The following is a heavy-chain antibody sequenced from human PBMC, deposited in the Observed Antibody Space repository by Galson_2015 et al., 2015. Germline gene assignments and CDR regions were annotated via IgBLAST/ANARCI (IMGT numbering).Heavy chain of an antibody. CDR3: ARWGAYCGGDCYHYYYYGMDV. D-gene: IGHD2-21*02. CDR1: GFTVSSNY. J-gene: IGHJ6*02. V-gene: IGHV3-66*02. CDR2: IYSGGST. Sequence: SLRLSCAASGFTVSSNYMSWVRQAPGKGLEWVSVIYSGGSTYYADSVKGRFTISRDNSKNTLYLQMNSLRAEDTAVYYCARWGAYCGGDCYHYYYYGMDVWGQGTTVTVSS.